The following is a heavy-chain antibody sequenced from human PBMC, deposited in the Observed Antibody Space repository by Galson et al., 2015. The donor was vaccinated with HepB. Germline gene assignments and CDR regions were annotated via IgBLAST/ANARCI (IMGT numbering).Heavy chain of an antibody. D-gene: IGHD3-16*01. J-gene: IGHJ6*02. CDR3: ARRGSRSYYYYGMGV. CDR1: GYSFTSYW. V-gene: IGHV5-51*03. Sequence: QSGAEVKKSGESLKISCKGSGYSFTSYWIVWVRQRPGKGLEWMGIIQPGDSDTRYSPSFQGQVTISADKSIGTAYLQWSSLKASDSAMYYCARRGSRSYYYYGMGVWGQGTTVTVSS. CDR2: IQPGDSDT.